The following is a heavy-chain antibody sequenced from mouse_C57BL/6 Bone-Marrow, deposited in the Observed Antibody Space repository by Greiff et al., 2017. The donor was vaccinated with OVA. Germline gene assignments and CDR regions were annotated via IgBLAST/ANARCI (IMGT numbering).Heavy chain of an antibody. CDR3: ARDGYCDARDY. CDR2: IHPNSGST. V-gene: IGHV1-64*01. Sequence: QVQLQQPGAELVKPGASVKLSCKASGYTFTSYWMRWLKQSPGQGLEWIGMIHPNSGSTNYNEMFKSKATLTVDKSSSTAYMKRSSRTSEDSAVYYWARDGYCDARDYWGQGTSVTVSS. J-gene: IGHJ4*01. CDR1: GYTFTSYW. D-gene: IGHD2-3*01.